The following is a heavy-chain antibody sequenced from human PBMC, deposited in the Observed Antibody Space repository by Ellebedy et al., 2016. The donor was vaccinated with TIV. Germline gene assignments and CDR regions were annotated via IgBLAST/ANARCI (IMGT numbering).Heavy chain of an antibody. CDR1: GFTFSNAW. J-gene: IGHJ6*02. D-gene: IGHD1-1*01. CDR2: IKSKTDGGTT. V-gene: IGHV3-15*07. Sequence: PGGSLRLSCAASGFTFSNAWMNWVRQAPGKGLEWVGRIKSKTDGGTTDYAAPVKGRFTISRDDSKNTLYLQMNSLKTEDTAVYYCTTGNNWNDLVHYGMDVWGQGTTVTVSS. CDR3: TTGNNWNDLVHYGMDV.